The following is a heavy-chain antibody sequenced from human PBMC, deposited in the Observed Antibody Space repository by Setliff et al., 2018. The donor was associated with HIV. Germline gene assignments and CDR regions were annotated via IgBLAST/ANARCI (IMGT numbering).Heavy chain of an antibody. CDR3: AREGQATDSFDI. CDR1: GFTLSHHE. D-gene: IGHD5-12*01. Sequence: PGGSLRLSCVASGFTLSHHEMSWVRQAPGKGLEWVAYISNSARTINYADSVKGRFTISRDNGKDSLYLQMNSLRADDTALYYCAREGQATDSFDIWGQGTMVTVSS. V-gene: IGHV3-48*03. CDR2: ISNSARTI. J-gene: IGHJ3*02.